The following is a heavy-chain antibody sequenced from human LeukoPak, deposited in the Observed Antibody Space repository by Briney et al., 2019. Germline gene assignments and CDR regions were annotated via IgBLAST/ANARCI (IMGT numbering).Heavy chain of an antibody. CDR3: ARVEGYSSDNFDY. CDR2: IYYSGST. D-gene: IGHD6-19*01. J-gene: IGHJ4*02. V-gene: IGHV4-59*12. CDR1: GFTFSNYA. Sequence: GSLRLSCAASGFTFSNYAMNWVRQAPGKGLEWIGYIYYSGSTNYNPSLKSRVTISVDTSKNQFSLKLSSVTAADTAVYYCARVEGYSSDNFDYWGQGTLVTVSS.